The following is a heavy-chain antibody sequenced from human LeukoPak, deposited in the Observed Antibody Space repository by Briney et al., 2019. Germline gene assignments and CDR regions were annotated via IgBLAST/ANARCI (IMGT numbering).Heavy chain of an antibody. CDR3: ANQKDSSSFVDY. V-gene: IGHV4-4*09. Sequence: SETLSLTCTVSGGSISSYYWSWIRQPPGQGLEWIGYISLSGGTYYNPSLKSRATISLDTSRNQFSLKLTSVTAADTAVYYCANQKDSSSFVDYWGQGTLVTVSS. J-gene: IGHJ4*02. CDR2: ISLSGGT. D-gene: IGHD6-6*01. CDR1: GGSISSYY.